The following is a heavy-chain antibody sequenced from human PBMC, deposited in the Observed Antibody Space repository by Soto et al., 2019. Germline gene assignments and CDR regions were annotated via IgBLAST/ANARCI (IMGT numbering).Heavy chain of an antibody. CDR1: GYTFTSYD. V-gene: IGHV1-8*01. J-gene: IGHJ6*03. D-gene: IGHD3-10*01. CDR2: MNPNSGNT. Sequence: ASVKVSCKASGYTFTSYDINWVRQATGQGLEWMGWMNPNSGNTGYAQKFQGRVTMTRNTSISTAYMELSSLRSEDTAVYYCARVGVAGCYMDVWGKGTTVTVSS. CDR3: ARVGVAGCYMDV.